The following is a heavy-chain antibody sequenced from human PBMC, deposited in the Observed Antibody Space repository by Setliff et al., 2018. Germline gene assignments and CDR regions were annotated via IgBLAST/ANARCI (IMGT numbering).Heavy chain of an antibody. V-gene: IGHV3-30*03. J-gene: IGHJ4*02. D-gene: IGHD3-10*01. CDR2: ISYDGSNK. CDR3: ARDSGHYYGSDYFDY. Sequence: PGGSLRLSCAASGFTFSSYGMHWVRQAPGKGLEWVAVISYDGSNKYYADSVKGRFTISRDNAKNSLYLQMNSLRAEDTAVYYCARDSGHYYGSDYFDYWGQGTLVTVSS. CDR1: GFTFSSYG.